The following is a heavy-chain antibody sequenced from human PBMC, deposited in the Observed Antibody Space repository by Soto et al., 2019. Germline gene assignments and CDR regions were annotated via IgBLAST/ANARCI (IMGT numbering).Heavy chain of an antibody. V-gene: IGHV5-51*01. Sequence: GESLKISCKASVYRFSSYWIGWVRQMPGKGLEWMGVIYPGDSDTKYRTSFRGQVTISADKSIDTAYLQWSSLKASDTATDYCARHMNDGSGSYYDDGIDFWGQGS. CDR2: IYPGDSDT. CDR3: ARHMNDGSGSYYDDGIDF. J-gene: IGHJ4*02. D-gene: IGHD3-10*01. CDR1: VYRFSSYW.